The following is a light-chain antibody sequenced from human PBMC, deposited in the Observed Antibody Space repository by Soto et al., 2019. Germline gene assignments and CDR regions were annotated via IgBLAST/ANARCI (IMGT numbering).Light chain of an antibody. CDR2: KVS. CDR3: MQATHWPLT. V-gene: IGKV2-30*01. CDR1: QSLVYTDGNTY. J-gene: IGKJ4*01. Sequence: DVVMTQSPLSLPVTLGQPASISCRSSQSLVYTDGNTYLNWFHQRPGQSPRRLIYKVSNRDSGVPDRFRGGGSGTDFTLKISRVEAEDVGVYYSMQATHWPLTFGGGTKVEIK.